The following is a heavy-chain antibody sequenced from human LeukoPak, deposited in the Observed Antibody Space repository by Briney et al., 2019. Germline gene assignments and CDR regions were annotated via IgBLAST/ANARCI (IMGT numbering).Heavy chain of an antibody. J-gene: IGHJ4*02. CDR3: ARENWYLAD. Sequence: GRSLRLSCAASGFTFSSYGMHWVRQAPGKGLEWVAVIWYDGSNKYYADSVKGRFTISRDNAKNTLYLQMNSLRADDTAVYYCARENWYLADWGQGTLVTVS. CDR1: GFTFSSYG. V-gene: IGHV3-33*01. CDR2: IWYDGSNK. D-gene: IGHD1-1*01.